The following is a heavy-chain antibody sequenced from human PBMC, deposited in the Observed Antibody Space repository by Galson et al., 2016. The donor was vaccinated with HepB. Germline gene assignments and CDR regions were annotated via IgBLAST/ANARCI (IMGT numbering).Heavy chain of an antibody. CDR2: INHSGTT. Sequence: SETLSLTCGVYNGSLSSNYWSWIRQSPGKGLEWIGEINHSGTTNYNPSLKSRVTISLDTPKNQISLKLTSVTAADTALYYCARLVFWRGYYAFDMWGPGTMVTVSS. V-gene: IGHV4-34*01. CDR1: NGSLSSNY. CDR3: ARLVFWRGYYAFDM. J-gene: IGHJ3*02. D-gene: IGHD3-3*01.